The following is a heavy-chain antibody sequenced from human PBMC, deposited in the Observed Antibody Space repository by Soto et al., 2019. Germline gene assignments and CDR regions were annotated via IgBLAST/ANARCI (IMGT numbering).Heavy chain of an antibody. CDR3: ATCYGSGICMDV. Sequence: ASVKVSCKASGGTFSSYTTSWVRQAPGQGLEWMGGIIPIFGTANYAQKFQGRVTITADKSTSTAYMELSSLRSEDTAVYYCATCYGSGICMDVWGQGTTVTVSS. J-gene: IGHJ6*02. CDR2: IIPIFGTA. D-gene: IGHD3-10*01. V-gene: IGHV1-69*06. CDR1: GGTFSSYT.